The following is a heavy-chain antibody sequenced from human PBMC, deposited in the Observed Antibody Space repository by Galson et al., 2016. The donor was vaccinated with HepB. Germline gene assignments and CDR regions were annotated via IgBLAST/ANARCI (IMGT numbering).Heavy chain of an antibody. Sequence: LRLSCAASGFTFSSYAMHWVRQAPGKGLEWVAVISYDGSHKYYAASVKGRFTISRDNSKNTLYLQMSSLRPEDTAVYYCVKGGAVELAEFDIWGQGTMVTVSS. D-gene: IGHD1-1*01. J-gene: IGHJ3*02. CDR1: GFTFSSYA. CDR3: VKGGAVELAEFDI. V-gene: IGHV3-30*18. CDR2: ISYDGSHK.